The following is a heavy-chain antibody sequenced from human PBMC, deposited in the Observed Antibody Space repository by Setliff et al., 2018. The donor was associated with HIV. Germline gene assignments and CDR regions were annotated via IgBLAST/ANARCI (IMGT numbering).Heavy chain of an antibody. CDR1: GGSLSGFY. Sequence: SETLSLTCAVYGGSLSGFYWTFIRQSPGNGLEWIGEVLYNGGTRYNPSLKNRVSMSVDTSKNQFSLKLLSVTAADTAVYYCVMNGWYSLEYWGQGMLVTVSS. J-gene: IGHJ4*02. V-gene: IGHV4-34*12. CDR2: VLYNGGT. D-gene: IGHD6-19*01. CDR3: VMNGWYSLEY.